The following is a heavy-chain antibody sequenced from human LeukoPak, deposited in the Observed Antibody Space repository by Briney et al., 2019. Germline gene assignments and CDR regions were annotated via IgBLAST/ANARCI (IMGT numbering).Heavy chain of an antibody. J-gene: IGHJ4*02. V-gene: IGHV3-74*01. CDR3: ATDRGYSPDS. CDR2: INTDGSST. Sequence: PGGSLRLSCAASGFTFTGYWLHWVRHPPGKGLVWVSHINTDGSSTTDADSVKGRFSISRDNAKSTLYLQMNSLRAEDTAVYYCATDRGYSPDSWGQGTLVTVSS. CDR1: GFTFTGYW. D-gene: IGHD2-2*03.